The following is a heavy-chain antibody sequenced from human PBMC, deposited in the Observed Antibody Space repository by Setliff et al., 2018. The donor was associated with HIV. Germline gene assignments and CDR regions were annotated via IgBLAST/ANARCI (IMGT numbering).Heavy chain of an antibody. D-gene: IGHD3-3*01. CDR3: ARVPFTTGFDY. V-gene: IGHV4-38-2*01. CDR1: GYSISSGYY. CDR2: IYHSGGT. J-gene: IGHJ4*02. Sequence: PSETLSLTCAVSGYSISSGYYWGWIRQPPGRGLEWIGNIYHSGGTHYNPSLRSRVTISVDTSKNHFSLKLSSVTAADTAVFYCARVPFTTGFDYWGQGIQVTVPQ.